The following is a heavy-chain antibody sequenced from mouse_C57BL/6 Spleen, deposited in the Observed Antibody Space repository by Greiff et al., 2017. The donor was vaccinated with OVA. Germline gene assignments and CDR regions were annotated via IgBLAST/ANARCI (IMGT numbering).Heavy chain of an antibody. Sequence: EVHLVESGEGLVKPGGSLKLSCAASGFTFSSYAMSWVRQTPEKRLEWVAYISSGGDYIYYADTVKGRFTISRDNARNTLYLQMSSLKSEDTAMYYCTRGPPFTTVVATGAMDYWGQGTSVTVSS. CDR3: TRGPPFTTVVATGAMDY. CDR1: GFTFSSYA. CDR2: ISSGGDYI. V-gene: IGHV5-9-1*02. D-gene: IGHD1-1*01. J-gene: IGHJ4*01.